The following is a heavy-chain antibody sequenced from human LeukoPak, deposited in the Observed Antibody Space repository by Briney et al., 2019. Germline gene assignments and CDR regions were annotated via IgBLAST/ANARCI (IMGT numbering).Heavy chain of an antibody. Sequence: ASVKVSCKASGYTFTGYYMHWVRQAPGQGLEWMGRINPNSGGTNYAQKFQGRVTMTRDTSISTAYMELSSLRSEDTAVYYCATGYYYDSSGYLDYWGQGTLVTVSS. V-gene: IGHV1-2*06. CDR2: INPNSGGT. J-gene: IGHJ4*02. CDR3: ATGYYYDSSGYLDY. D-gene: IGHD3-22*01. CDR1: GYTFTGYY.